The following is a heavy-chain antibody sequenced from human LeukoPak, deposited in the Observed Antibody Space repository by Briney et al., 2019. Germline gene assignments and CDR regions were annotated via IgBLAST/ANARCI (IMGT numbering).Heavy chain of an antibody. J-gene: IGHJ4*02. CDR2: IYTSGST. CDR3: AREKRDGYNYFDY. V-gene: IGHV4-61*02. D-gene: IGHD5-24*01. Sequence: SETLSLTCTVSGGSISSGSYYWSWIRQPAGKGLEWIGRIYTSGSTNYNPSLKSRVTISVDMSKNQFSLKLSSVTAADTAVYYCAREKRDGYNYFDYWGQGTLVTVSS. CDR1: GGSISSGSYY.